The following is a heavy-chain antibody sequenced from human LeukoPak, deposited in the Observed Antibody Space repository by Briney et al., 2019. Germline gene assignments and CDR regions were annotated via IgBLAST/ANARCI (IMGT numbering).Heavy chain of an antibody. V-gene: IGHV3-21*01. CDR2: ISSSSSYI. CDR1: GFTFSSYS. J-gene: IGHJ5*02. CDR3: ARDALAVAGLNWFDP. D-gene: IGHD6-19*01. Sequence: GGSLRLSCAASGFTFSSYSMNWVRQAPGKGLEWVSSISSSSSYIYYADSVKGRFTISRDNAKNSLYLQMNSLRAEDTAVYYCARDALAVAGLNWFDPWGPGTLVTVSS.